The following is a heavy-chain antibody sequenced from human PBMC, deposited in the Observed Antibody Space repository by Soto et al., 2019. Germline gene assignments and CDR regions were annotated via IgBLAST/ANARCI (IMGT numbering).Heavy chain of an antibody. Sequence: EVQLLESGGGLVQPGGSLRLSCAASEFSFGGYAISWVRLAPGKGLEWVSGISGSGSTAFYADSVRGRFTISRDNSKNTLYLQMNSLRAEDSAVEYCAKGARGYSPAAMEVWGQGTTVTVSS. J-gene: IGHJ6*02. V-gene: IGHV3-23*01. CDR3: AKGARGYSPAAMEV. D-gene: IGHD5-18*01. CDR2: ISGSGSTA. CDR1: EFSFGGYA.